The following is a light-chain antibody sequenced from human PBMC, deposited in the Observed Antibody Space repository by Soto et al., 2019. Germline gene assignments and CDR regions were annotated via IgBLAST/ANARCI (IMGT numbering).Light chain of an antibody. V-gene: IGLV2-8*01. J-gene: IGLJ3*02. Sequence: QSVLAQPPSASGSPGQSVTITCTGTNSDVGTYNYVSWYQHHPGKAPKFMIYEVSKRPLGVPDRFSGSKSGNTASLTVSGLQAEDEADYYCSSYAGSTFWVFGGGTKLTVL. CDR1: NSDVGTYNY. CDR2: EVS. CDR3: SSYAGSTFWV.